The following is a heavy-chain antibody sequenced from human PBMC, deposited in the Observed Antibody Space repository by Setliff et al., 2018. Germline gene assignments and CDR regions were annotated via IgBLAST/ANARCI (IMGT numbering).Heavy chain of an antibody. V-gene: IGHV3-30-3*01. CDR3: AKGLLNSHYYFDY. J-gene: IGHJ4*02. CDR1: GFTFTNYI. Sequence: PGGSLRLSCAASGFTFTNYIIHWVRQAPGKGLEWVAVMSLDETNKYYADSVRGRFTISRDISKNTLYLQMNSLRAEDMAVYYCAKGLLNSHYYFDYWGQGTLVTVSS. D-gene: IGHD2-8*01. CDR2: MSLDETNK.